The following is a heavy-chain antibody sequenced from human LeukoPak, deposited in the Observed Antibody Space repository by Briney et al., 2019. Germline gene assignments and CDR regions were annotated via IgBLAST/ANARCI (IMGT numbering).Heavy chain of an antibody. D-gene: IGHD2-2*01. CDR2: ISWNSGSI. J-gene: IGHJ6*02. Sequence: GRSLRLSCAASGFTFADYAMHWVRQAPGKGLEWVSGISWNSGSIGYADSVKGRFTISRDNAKNSLYLQMNSLRAEDTALYYCAKELSTPPSRSAPAWGYYYGMDVWGQGTTVTVSS. CDR1: GFTFADYA. V-gene: IGHV3-9*01. CDR3: AKELSTPPSRSAPAWGYYYGMDV.